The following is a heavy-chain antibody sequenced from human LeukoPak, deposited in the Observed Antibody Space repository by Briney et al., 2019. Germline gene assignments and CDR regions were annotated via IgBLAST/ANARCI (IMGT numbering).Heavy chain of an antibody. V-gene: IGHV3-30*18. D-gene: IGHD2-8*01. CDR3: AKDHCNNGVCYYFDY. CDR1: GFTFSSYG. J-gene: IGHJ4*02. Sequence: GGSLRLSCAASGFTFSSYGMHWVLQAPGRGLEWVAIISYDGSNKYYADSVRGRFTISRDNSKNTLYLQMNSLRAEATAVYYCAKDHCNNGVCYYFDYWGQGTLVTVSS. CDR2: ISYDGSNK.